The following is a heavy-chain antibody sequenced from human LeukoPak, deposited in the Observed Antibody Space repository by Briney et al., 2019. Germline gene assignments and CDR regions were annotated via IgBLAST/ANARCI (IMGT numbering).Heavy chain of an antibody. CDR3: ARHVLRYFDWFPTDFDY. V-gene: IGHV4-39*01. CDR1: GGSISSSSYY. Sequence: SETLSLTCTVSGGSISSSSYYWGWIRQPPGTGLEWIGSIYYSGGTYYNPSLKSRVTISVDTSKNQFSLKLSSVTAADTAVYYCARHVLRYFDWFPTDFDYWGQGTLVTVSS. D-gene: IGHD3-9*01. J-gene: IGHJ4*02. CDR2: IYYSGGT.